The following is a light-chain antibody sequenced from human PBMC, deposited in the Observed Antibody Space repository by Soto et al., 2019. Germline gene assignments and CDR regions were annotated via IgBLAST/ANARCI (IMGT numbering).Light chain of an antibody. V-gene: IGLV2-14*01. CDR2: EVS. Sequence: QSALTQPASVSGSPGQSITISCTGTSSDVGGCNYVSWYQQHPGKAPKLMIYEVSNRPSGVSNRFSGAKSGNTASLTISGRQADEDADYYCSSYTSSSTLVVFGTGTKVTVL. J-gene: IGLJ1*01. CDR3: SSYTSSSTLVV. CDR1: SSDVGGCNY.